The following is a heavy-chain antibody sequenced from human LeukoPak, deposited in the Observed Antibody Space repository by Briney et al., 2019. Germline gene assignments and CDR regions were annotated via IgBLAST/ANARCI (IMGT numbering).Heavy chain of an antibody. Sequence: GGSLRLSCAASGFTFSSFGMSWVRQAPGKGLEWVSAISGSGVSTYYADSVKGRFTISRDNSKNTLYLQMNSLRAEDTAIYYCAKNGDRGAYCTGGTCYPYFYYYMDVWGKGTTVTI. CDR1: GFTFSSFG. D-gene: IGHD2-15*01. CDR3: AKNGDRGAYCTGGTCYPYFYYYMDV. J-gene: IGHJ6*03. V-gene: IGHV3-23*01. CDR2: ISGSGVST.